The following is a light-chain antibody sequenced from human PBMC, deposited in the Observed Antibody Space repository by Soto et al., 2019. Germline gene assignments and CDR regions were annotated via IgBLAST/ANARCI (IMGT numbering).Light chain of an antibody. Sequence: EIVLTQSPDTLSLSPGERATLSCRASQSVRSYLAWYQQKPGQAPRLLIYGASNRATGIPDRFSGSGSGTDFTLTISSLEPEDSAVYYCQQRGSWPQFTFGPGTKVEIK. CDR2: GAS. CDR1: QSVRSY. J-gene: IGKJ3*01. CDR3: QQRGSWPQFT. V-gene: IGKV3-11*01.